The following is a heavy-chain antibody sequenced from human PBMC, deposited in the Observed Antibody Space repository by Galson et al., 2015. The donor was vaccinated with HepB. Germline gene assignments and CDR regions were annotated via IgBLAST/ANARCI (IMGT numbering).Heavy chain of an antibody. CDR1: GYTFSMYG. J-gene: IGHJ5*02. CDR3: ARDPVRYQLRPPFSDP. CDR2: ISTHDGNT. V-gene: IGHV1-18*01. D-gene: IGHD2-2*01. Sequence: SVKVSCKASGYTFSMYGFSWVRQAPGEGLEWMGWISTHDGNTNTAQRFQGRVTLTTDTTTTTAYMELRSLTYDDTAVYYCARDPVRYQLRPPFSDPWGQGTLVTVSS.